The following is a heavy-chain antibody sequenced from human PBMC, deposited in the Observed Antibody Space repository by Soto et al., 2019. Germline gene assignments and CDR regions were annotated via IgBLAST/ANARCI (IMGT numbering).Heavy chain of an antibody. D-gene: IGHD3-3*01. CDR2: IIPIFGTA. J-gene: IGHJ6*02. V-gene: IGHV1-69*13. CDR3: ARGSQSITIFGVVIRAPNYYYYGMDV. CDR1: GGTFSSYA. Sequence: SVKVSFKASGGTFSSYAISWVRQAPGQGLEWMGGIIPIFGTANYAQKFQGRVTITADESTSTAYMELSSLRSEDTAVYYCARGSQSITIFGVVIRAPNYYYYGMDVWGQGTTVTVSS.